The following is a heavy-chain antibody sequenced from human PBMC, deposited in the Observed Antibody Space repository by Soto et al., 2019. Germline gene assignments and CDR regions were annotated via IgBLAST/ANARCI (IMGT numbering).Heavy chain of an antibody. V-gene: IGHV4-34*01. CDR1: GGSFSGYY. D-gene: IGHD4-17*01. CDR2: VNHIGIT. Sequence: QVQLQQWGAGLLKPSETLSLTCAVYGGSFSGYYWSWIRKTPGKGLEWIGEVNHIGITNYSPSLKSRVTISADSSRNQFSLKLSSVTVADTAIYYCARKGALLIGDQGVYFQHWGQGTPVTVSS. CDR3: ARKGALLIGDQGVYFQH. J-gene: IGHJ1*01.